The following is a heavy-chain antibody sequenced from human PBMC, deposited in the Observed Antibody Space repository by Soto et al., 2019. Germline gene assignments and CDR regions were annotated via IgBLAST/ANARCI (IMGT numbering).Heavy chain of an antibody. J-gene: IGHJ4*02. CDR3: ARGPATAKPEGVDF. V-gene: IGHV1-2*02. Sequence: GASVKGSWKASGYTFSDYYIHWVRQAPGQGLEWMGWINPNSGGTKYAPKFQGGVTMTRDTSITTAYMELSRLRSGDTAVYYCARGPATAKPEGVDFWGQGTLVTVYS. D-gene: IGHD1-1*01. CDR1: GYTFSDYY. CDR2: INPNSGGT.